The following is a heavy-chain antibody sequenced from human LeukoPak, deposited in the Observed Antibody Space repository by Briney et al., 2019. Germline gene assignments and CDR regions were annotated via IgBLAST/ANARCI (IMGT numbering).Heavy chain of an antibody. CDR2: ISSSSSYI. Sequence: GGSLRLSCAASGFTFSSYSMNWVRQAPGKGLEWVSSISSSSSYIYYADSVKGRFTISRDNTKNSLYLQMNSLRAEDTAVYYCARSITMVRGVISGAFDIWGQGTMVTVSS. D-gene: IGHD3-10*01. CDR3: ARSITMVRGVISGAFDI. V-gene: IGHV3-21*01. CDR1: GFTFSSYS. J-gene: IGHJ3*02.